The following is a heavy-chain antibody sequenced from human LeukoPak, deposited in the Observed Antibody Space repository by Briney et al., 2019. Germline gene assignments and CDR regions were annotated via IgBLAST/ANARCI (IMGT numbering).Heavy chain of an antibody. D-gene: IGHD6-6*01. CDR1: GGSISTYY. J-gene: IGHJ1*01. CDR3: ARGGAARLHFQN. Sequence: KSSETLSLICTVSGGSISTYYWNWIRQPPGKGLEWIGYIYHSGSTNYNPSLQSRVTISVDTSKNQFSLNLNSVTAADTAVYYCARGGAARLHFQNWGQGTLVTVSS. CDR2: IYHSGST. V-gene: IGHV4-59*01.